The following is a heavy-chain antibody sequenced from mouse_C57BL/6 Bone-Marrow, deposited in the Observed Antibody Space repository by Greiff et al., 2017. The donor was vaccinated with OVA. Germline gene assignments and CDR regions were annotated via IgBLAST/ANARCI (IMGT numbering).Heavy chain of an antibody. Sequence: VQLQQPGAELVRPGTSVKLSCKASGYTFTSYWMHWVKQRPGQGLEWIGVIDPSDSYTNYNQKFKGKATLTVDTSSSTAYMQLSSLTSEDSAVYYCARWTTVSDYWGQVTTLTVSS. CDR2: IDPSDSYT. D-gene: IGHD1-1*01. J-gene: IGHJ2*01. CDR1: GYTFTSYW. V-gene: IGHV1-59*01. CDR3: ARWTTVSDY.